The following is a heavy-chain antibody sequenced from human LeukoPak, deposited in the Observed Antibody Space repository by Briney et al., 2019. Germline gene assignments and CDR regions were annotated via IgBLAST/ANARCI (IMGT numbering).Heavy chain of an antibody. CDR1: GGSISSSSYY. V-gene: IGHV4-39*07. CDR2: IYYSGST. CDR3: ASLTDIVVVPAAAPGAYYFDY. D-gene: IGHD2-2*01. J-gene: IGHJ4*02. Sequence: SETLSLTCTVSGGSISSSSYYWGWIRQPPGKGLEWIGSIYYSGSTYYNPSLKSRVTISVDTSKNQFSLKLSSVTAADTAVYCCASLTDIVVVPAAAPGAYYFDYWGQGTLVTVSS.